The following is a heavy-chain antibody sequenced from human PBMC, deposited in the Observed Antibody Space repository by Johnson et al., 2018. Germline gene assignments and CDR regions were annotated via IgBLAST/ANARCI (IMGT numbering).Heavy chain of an antibody. J-gene: IGHJ3*02. Sequence: VESGRSLRLSCAASGFTFDDYAMHWVRQAPGKGLAWVSGISWNSGSIGYADSVKGRFTISRDNAKNSLYLQMNSLRAEDTALYYCAKGDVGYCSSTSCYYQRGIAFDIWGQGTKVTVSS. CDR3: AKGDVGYCSSTSCYYQRGIAFDI. CDR2: ISWNSGSI. V-gene: IGHV3-9*01. D-gene: IGHD2-2*03. CDR1: GFTFDDYA.